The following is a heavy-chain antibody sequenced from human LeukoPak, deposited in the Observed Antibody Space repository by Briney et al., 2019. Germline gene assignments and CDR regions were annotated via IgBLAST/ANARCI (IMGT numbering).Heavy chain of an antibody. V-gene: IGHV1-8*01. CDR1: GYTFTSFD. CDR2: VNPNSGNT. D-gene: IGHD2-2*01. CDR3: ARVHSYCSTTSCLDY. J-gene: IGHJ4*02. Sequence: ASVKVSCKASGYTFTSFDINWVRQATGQGLEWMGWVNPNSGNTGYAQKFQSRVTMTRDTSISTAYMELNSLRSDDTAVYYCARVHSYCSTTSCLDYWGQGTLVTVSS.